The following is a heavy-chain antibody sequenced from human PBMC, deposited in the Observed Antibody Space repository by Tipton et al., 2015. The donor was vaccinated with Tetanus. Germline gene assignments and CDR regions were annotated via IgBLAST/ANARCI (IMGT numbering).Heavy chain of an antibody. CDR2: IYSGGTT. D-gene: IGHD4-17*01. CDR1: GFTVSSNF. CDR3: AKTISNDYVAA. Sequence: SLRLSCAASGFTVSSNFMTWVRQAPGEGLEWVSIIYSGGTTYYADSVKGRFTISRDNSRNTLYLQMGSLRAEDTAVYYCAKTISNDYVAAWGQGTLVTVSS. V-gene: IGHV3-53*01. J-gene: IGHJ4*02.